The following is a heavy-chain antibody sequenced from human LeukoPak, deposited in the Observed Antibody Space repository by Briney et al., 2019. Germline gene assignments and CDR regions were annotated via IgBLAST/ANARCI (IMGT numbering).Heavy chain of an antibody. CDR2: INTNTGNP. V-gene: IGHV7-4-1*02. D-gene: IGHD5-18*01. Sequence: ASVTVSCTTSGYTFDNYAINWVRQAPGQGLEWMGWINTNTGNPTYAQGFTGRFVFSLDTSVSTAYLQISSLKAEDTAVYYCARALGGYSYGLDYWGQGTLVTVSS. J-gene: IGHJ4*02. CDR1: GYTFDNYA. CDR3: ARALGGYSYGLDY.